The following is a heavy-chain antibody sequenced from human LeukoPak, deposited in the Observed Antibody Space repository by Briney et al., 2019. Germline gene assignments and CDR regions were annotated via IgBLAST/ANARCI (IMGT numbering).Heavy chain of an antibody. Sequence: PGGSLRLSCAASGFTFSSYGMHWVRQAPGKGLEWVAFIRYDGSNKYYADSVKGRFTISRDNSKNTLYLQMNSLRAEDTAVYYCAKDTVVGYCSGGSCYMDYWGQGTLVTVSS. CDR1: GFTFSSYG. CDR2: IRYDGSNK. D-gene: IGHD2-15*01. CDR3: AKDTVVGYCSGGSCYMDY. V-gene: IGHV3-30*02. J-gene: IGHJ4*02.